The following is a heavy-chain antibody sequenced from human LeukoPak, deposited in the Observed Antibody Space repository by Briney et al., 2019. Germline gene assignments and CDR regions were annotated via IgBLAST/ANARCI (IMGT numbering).Heavy chain of an antibody. J-gene: IGHJ6*02. V-gene: IGHV4-4*07. CDR3: ARDPYYDILTGYYYGMDV. D-gene: IGHD3-9*01. Sequence: SETLSLTCTVSGGSISSYYWSWIRQPAGKGLEWIRRIYTSGSTNYNPSLKRRVTMSVATSKNQFSLQLSSVTAADTAVYYCARDPYYDILTGYYYGMDVWGQGTTVTVSS. CDR1: GGSISSYY. CDR2: IYTSGST.